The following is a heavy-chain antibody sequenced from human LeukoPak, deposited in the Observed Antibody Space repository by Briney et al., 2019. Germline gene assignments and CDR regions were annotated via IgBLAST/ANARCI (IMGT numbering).Heavy chain of an antibody. V-gene: IGHV3-21*01. CDR2: ISSSSSYI. CDR1: GFTFSSYS. Sequence: GGSLRLSCAASGFTFSSYSMNWVRQAPGKGLEWVSSISSSSSYIYYADSVKGRFTISRDNAKNSLYLQMNSLRAEDTAVYYCARDKGSSGWYFWFDPWGQGTLVNVSS. D-gene: IGHD6-19*01. J-gene: IGHJ5*02. CDR3: ARDKGSSGWYFWFDP.